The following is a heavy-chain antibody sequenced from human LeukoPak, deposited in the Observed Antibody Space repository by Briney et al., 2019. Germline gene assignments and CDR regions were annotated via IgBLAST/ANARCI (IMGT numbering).Heavy chain of an antibody. D-gene: IGHD3-22*01. CDR2: IYYSGST. CDR1: GGSISSSSYY. V-gene: IGHV4-39*01. CDR3: ARHSEKVDSSGFDY. J-gene: IGHJ4*02. Sequence: SETLSLTCNVSGGSISSSSYYWGWIRQPPGKGLEWIGTIYYSGSTYYNPSLKSRVTISVDTSKNQFSLKVSSVTAADMAVYYCARHSEKVDSSGFDYWGQGTLVTVSS.